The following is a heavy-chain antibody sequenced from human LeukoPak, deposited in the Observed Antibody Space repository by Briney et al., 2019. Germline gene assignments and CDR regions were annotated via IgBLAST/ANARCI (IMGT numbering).Heavy chain of an antibody. CDR2: IYYSGST. D-gene: IGHD3-3*01. Sequence: PSQTLSLTCTVSGGSISSGGCYWSWIRQHPGKGLEWIGYIYYSGSTYYNPSLKSRVTISVDTSKNQFSLKLSSVTAADTAVYYCARSPVTIFGVVTHFDYWGQGTLVTVSS. CDR3: ARSPVTIFGVVTHFDY. J-gene: IGHJ4*02. CDR1: GGSISSGGCY. V-gene: IGHV4-31*03.